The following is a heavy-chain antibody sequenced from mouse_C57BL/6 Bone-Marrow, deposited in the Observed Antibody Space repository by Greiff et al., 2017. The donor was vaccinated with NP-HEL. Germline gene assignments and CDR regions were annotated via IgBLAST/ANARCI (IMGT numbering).Heavy chain of an antibody. J-gene: IGHJ3*01. V-gene: IGHV2-9-1*01. CDR1: GFSLTSYA. CDR2: IWTGGGT. D-gene: IGHD1-1*01. Sequence: VQLVESGPGLVAPSQSLSITCTVSGFSLTSYAISWVRQPPGKGLEWLGVIWTGGGTNYNSALKSRLSISKDNSKSQVFLKMNSLQTDDTARYYCARITTVVATKRAWFAYWGKGTLVTVSA. CDR3: ARITTVVATKRAWFAY.